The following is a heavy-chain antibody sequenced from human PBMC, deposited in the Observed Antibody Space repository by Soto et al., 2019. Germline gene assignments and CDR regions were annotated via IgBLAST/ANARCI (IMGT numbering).Heavy chain of an antibody. CDR2: IYHSGST. CDR3: ASYDILTGHDY. D-gene: IGHD3-9*01. Sequence: SETLSLTCAVSGGSISSGGYSWSWIRQPPGKGLEWIGYIYHSGSTYYNPSLKSRVTKSVDTSKNQFSLKLSSETAAETAVYYCASYDILTGHDYWGQGTLVTVSS. CDR1: GGSISSGGYS. V-gene: IGHV4-30-2*01. J-gene: IGHJ4*02.